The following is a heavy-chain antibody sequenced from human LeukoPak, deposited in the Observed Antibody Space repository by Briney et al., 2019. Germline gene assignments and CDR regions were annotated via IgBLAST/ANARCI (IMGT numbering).Heavy chain of an antibody. V-gene: IGHV3-23*01. Sequence: GGSLRLSCGASGFTFTSYAMSWIRQAPGKGLEWVSAISGGGENTYYGDSVKGRFTTSRDNSKNTLYLQMSSLRAEDTATYYCAKPRAMTTGVGRYFDLWGRGTLVTVSS. D-gene: IGHD1-1*01. J-gene: IGHJ2*01. CDR1: GFTFTSYA. CDR2: ISGGGENT. CDR3: AKPRAMTTGVGRYFDL.